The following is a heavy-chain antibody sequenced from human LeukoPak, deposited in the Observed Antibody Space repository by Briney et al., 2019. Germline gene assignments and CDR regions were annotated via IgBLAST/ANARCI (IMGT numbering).Heavy chain of an antibody. J-gene: IGHJ4*02. CDR1: GCTFNNYA. D-gene: IGHD1-26*01. CDR3: ARGRESHGHYFHF. V-gene: IGHV1-69*13. Sequence: SVKVSCKASGCTFNNYAINWVRQAPGQGLEWMGGIFPLFETTNYAQGFKGRVTITADDSTSTAYMELNSLRTEDTAVYYCARGRESHGHYFHFWGQGTLVTVSS. CDR2: IFPLFETT.